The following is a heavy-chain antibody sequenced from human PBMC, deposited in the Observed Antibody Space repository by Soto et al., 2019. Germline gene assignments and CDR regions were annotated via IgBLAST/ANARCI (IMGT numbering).Heavy chain of an antibody. Sequence: EVQLVESGGGLVQPGGSLRLSCAASGFTVSSNYMSWVRQAPGKGLEWVSVIYSGGSTYYADSVKRRFTISRHNSKNTLYLQMNSLRAEDTAVYYCARDTSGAFDIWGQGTMVTVSS. D-gene: IGHD3-10*01. V-gene: IGHV3-53*04. CDR1: GFTVSSNY. J-gene: IGHJ3*02. CDR3: ARDTSGAFDI. CDR2: IYSGGST.